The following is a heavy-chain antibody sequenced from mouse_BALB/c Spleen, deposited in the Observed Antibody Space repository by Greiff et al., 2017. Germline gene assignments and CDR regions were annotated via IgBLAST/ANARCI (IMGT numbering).Heavy chain of an antibody. CDR2: ISSGGSYT. D-gene: IGHD2-14*01. Sequence: EVMLVESGGDLVKPGGSLKLSCAASGFTFSSYVLSWVRQTPDKRLEWVATISSGGSYTYYPDSVKGRFTISRDNAKNTLYLQMSSLKSEDTAMYYCARKGVRRGPFDYWGQGTTLTVSS. V-gene: IGHV5-6*01. CDR3: ARKGVRRGPFDY. J-gene: IGHJ2*01. CDR1: GFTFSSYV.